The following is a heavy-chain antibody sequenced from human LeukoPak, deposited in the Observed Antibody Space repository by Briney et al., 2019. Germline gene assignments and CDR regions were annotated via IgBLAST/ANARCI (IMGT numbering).Heavy chain of an antibody. CDR2: IRYDGNNK. CDR1: GFTFSSYG. D-gene: IGHD2-15*01. Sequence: PGGSLRLSCAASGFTFSSYGMHWVRQAPGKGLEWVAFIRYDGNNKYYADSVKGRFTISRDNSKNTLFLQMNSLRAEDTAVYYCARDWGRYCSGGSCYPQSYFDYWGQGTLVTVSS. CDR3: ARDWGRYCSGGSCYPQSYFDY. V-gene: IGHV3-30*02. J-gene: IGHJ4*02.